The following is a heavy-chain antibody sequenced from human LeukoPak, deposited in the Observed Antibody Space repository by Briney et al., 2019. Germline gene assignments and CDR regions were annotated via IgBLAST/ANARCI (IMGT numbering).Heavy chain of an antibody. Sequence: GGSLRLFCAASGFTFSSYAMSWVRQAPGKWLQWVSAISGSGGSTYFADSVKGRFTISRDNSKNTLYLQMNSLRAEDTFFFQAEDGIRDFAMVNYFDYWGQGTLVTVSS. CDR1: GFTFSSYA. J-gene: IGHJ4*02. CDR3: EDGIRDFAMVNYFDY. D-gene: IGHD3-9*01. V-gene: IGHV3-23*01. CDR2: ISGSGGST.